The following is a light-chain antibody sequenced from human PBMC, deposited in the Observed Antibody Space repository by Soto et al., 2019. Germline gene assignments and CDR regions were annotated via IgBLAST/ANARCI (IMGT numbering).Light chain of an antibody. V-gene: IGKV1-5*03. CDR1: QTISSW. J-gene: IGKJ4*01. Sequence: DIQMTQSPTTLSASVGDRVTITCRASQTISSWLTWYQQKPGKAPKVLIYKASTLGSGVPSRFSGSGSGTEFILTISSLQPDDFASYYCQQHNDYPLTFGGGTKVQIK. CDR2: KAS. CDR3: QQHNDYPLT.